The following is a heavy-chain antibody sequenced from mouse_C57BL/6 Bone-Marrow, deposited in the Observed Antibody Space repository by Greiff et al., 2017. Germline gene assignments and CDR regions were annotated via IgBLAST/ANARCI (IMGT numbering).Heavy chain of an antibody. CDR3: ARSDYYGSSYFAD. V-gene: IGHV1-54*01. J-gene: IGHJ3*01. CDR1: GYAFTNYL. D-gene: IGHD1-1*01. Sequence: QVQLQQSGAELVRPGTSVKVSCKASGYAFTNYLIEWVKQRPGQGLEWIGVINPGSGGTNYNEKFKGKATLTSDKSSSTAYMQLSSLTSEDSAVYFCARSDYYGSSYFADWGQGTLVTVSA. CDR2: INPGSGGT.